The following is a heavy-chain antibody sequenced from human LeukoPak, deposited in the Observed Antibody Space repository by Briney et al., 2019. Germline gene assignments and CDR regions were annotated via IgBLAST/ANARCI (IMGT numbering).Heavy chain of an antibody. J-gene: IGHJ2*01. CDR2: ISYDGNNK. CDR3: ARASMVNWYFDF. Sequence: GGPLRLSCTASGFAFRSHAMHWVRQAPGKGLEWVAVISYDGNNKYYADSVKGRFTISRDISKNTLYLQMNSLRAEDTAVYFCARASMVNWYFDFWGRGTLVTVSS. V-gene: IGHV3-30*19. D-gene: IGHD3-10*01. CDR1: GFAFRSHA.